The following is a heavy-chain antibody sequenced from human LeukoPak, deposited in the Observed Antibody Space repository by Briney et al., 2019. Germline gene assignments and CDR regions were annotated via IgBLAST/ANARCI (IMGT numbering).Heavy chain of an antibody. J-gene: IGHJ4*02. D-gene: IGHD1/OR15-1a*01. Sequence: SETLSLTSTEPGDSIRNYYWSWVWQPPGEGVEWSGDIYYSGSTNYNPSLKRRVTISVDTSKNPIYLKLSSGSAADTAVYYCARSIAGTRSKFDYWGQGTLVTVSS. V-gene: IGHV4-59*12. CDR3: ARSIAGTRSKFDY. CDR2: IYYSGST. CDR1: GDSIRNYY.